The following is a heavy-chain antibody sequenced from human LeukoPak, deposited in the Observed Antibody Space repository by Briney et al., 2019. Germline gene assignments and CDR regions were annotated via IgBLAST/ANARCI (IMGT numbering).Heavy chain of an antibody. V-gene: IGHV3-21*01. D-gene: IGHD5-24*01. CDR2: ISRSRNYI. CDR1: GFTFSSYS. Sequence: PGGSLRLSCADSGFTFSSYSMNWVRQAPGKGLEWVSSISRSRNYIYYADSVKGRFTISRDNAKNSLYLQINSLRAEDTSVYYCARGENNYGYYYFDNWGQGTLVTVSS. J-gene: IGHJ4*02. CDR3: ARGENNYGYYYFDN.